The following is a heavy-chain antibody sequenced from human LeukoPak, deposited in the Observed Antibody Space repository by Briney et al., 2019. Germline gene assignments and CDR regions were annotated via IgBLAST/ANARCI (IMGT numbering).Heavy chain of an antibody. V-gene: IGHV4-31*03. CDR2: IYYSGSP. CDR1: GDSISSGGYY. CDR3: ARESPVHYYGSGSPFDY. D-gene: IGHD3-10*01. Sequence: SETLSLTCTVSGDSISSGGYYWTWIRQHPGTGLEWIGYIYYSGSPNYNPSLKSRVTISVDTSKNQFSLKLSSVTAADTAVYYCARESPVHYYGSGSPFDYWGQGTLVTVSS. J-gene: IGHJ4*02.